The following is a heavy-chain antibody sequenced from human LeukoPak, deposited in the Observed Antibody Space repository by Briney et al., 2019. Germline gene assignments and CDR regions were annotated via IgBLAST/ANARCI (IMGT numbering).Heavy chain of an antibody. Sequence: SETLSLTCTVSGGSISSHYWSWIRQPPGKGLEWIGYIYYSGSTNYNPSLKSRVTISVDTSKNQFSLKLSSVTAADTAVYYCARGRISLYWGQGTLVTVSS. D-gene: IGHD2-15*01. J-gene: IGHJ4*02. V-gene: IGHV4-59*11. CDR1: GGSISSHY. CDR3: ARGRISLY. CDR2: IYYSGST.